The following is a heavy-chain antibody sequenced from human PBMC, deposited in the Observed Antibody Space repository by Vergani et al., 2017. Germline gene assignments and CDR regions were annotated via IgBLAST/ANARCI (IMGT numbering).Heavy chain of an antibody. CDR3: GVRPRVNMVRGEILTKRTFDY. J-gene: IGHJ4*02. CDR1: GGSMSGYY. D-gene: IGHD3-10*01. CDR2: MYHSGST. V-gene: IGHV4-59*01. Sequence: QVRLQESGPGLVKPSETLSLTCSVSGGSMSGYYWSWIRQPPGKELEWIGYMYHSGSTNYNPSLETRVTISGDTSKNQFSLKLNSVTAADTAVYYCGVRPRVNMVRGEILTKRTFDYWSPGTLVTVSS.